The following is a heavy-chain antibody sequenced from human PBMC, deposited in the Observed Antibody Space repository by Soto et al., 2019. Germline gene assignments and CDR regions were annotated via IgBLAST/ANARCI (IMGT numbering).Heavy chain of an antibody. CDR1: GFTFSSYA. V-gene: IGHV3-23*01. D-gene: IGHD6-19*01. Sequence: EVQLLESGGGLVQPGESLRLSCAAAGFTFSSYAMSWVRQAPGKGLEWVSAISGSGGSTYYADSVKGRFTISRDNSKNTLYLQMNSLRAEDTAVYYCAKEYEYSSGWERIDYWGQGTLVTVSS. CDR2: ISGSGGST. CDR3: AKEYEYSSGWERIDY. J-gene: IGHJ4*02.